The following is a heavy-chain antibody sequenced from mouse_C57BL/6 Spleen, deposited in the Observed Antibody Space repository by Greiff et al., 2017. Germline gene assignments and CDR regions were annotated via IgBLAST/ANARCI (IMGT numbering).Heavy chain of an antibody. CDR2: INPGSGGT. Sequence: VQLQQSGAELVRPGTSVTVSCKASGYAFTNYLIEWVKQRPGQGLEWIGVINPGSGGTNYNEKFKGKATLTADKSSSTAYMQLSSLTSEDSAVYFCAREDDGYYVAYWGQGTLVTVAA. D-gene: IGHD2-3*01. CDR3: AREDDGYYVAY. J-gene: IGHJ3*01. CDR1: GYAFTNYL. V-gene: IGHV1-54*01.